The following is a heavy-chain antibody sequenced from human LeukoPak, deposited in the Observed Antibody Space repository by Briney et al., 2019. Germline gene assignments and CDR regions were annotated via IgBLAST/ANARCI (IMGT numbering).Heavy chain of an antibody. D-gene: IGHD6-13*01. CDR2: IYHSGST. V-gene: IGHV4-30-2*01. CDR1: GGSISSGGYY. Sequence: SETLSLTCTVSGGSISSGGYYWSWIRQPPGKGLEWIGYIYHSGSTYYNPSLKSRVTISVDRSKNQFSLKLSSVTAADTAVYYCARMGHHIAAAGHWGQGTLVTVSS. J-gene: IGHJ4*02. CDR3: ARMGHHIAAAGH.